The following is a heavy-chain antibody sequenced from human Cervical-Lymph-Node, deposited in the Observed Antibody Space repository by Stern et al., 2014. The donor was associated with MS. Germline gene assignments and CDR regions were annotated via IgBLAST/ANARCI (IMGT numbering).Heavy chain of an antibody. CDR3: ARLVMTGAFDI. Sequence: QLVQSGVEVKKPGESLKISCKGSGYNFTTYWIGWVRQMPGKGLEWMGIIYPGDSDIRYSPSFQGQVTISADKSLRTAYMTWNSLKASDTAMYYCARLVMTGAFDIWGQGTMVTASS. V-gene: IGHV5-51*03. J-gene: IGHJ3*02. CDR1: GYNFTTYW. D-gene: IGHD2-21*02. CDR2: IYPGDSDI.